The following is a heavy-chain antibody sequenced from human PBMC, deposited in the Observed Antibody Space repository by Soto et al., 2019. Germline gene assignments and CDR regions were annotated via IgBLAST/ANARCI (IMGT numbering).Heavy chain of an antibody. CDR1: GVTFRSYV. CDR2: TSYAGSDK. J-gene: IGHJ1*01. Sequence: QVQLLASGGGVVQPGTSLRVSCVGSGVTFRSYVIHWVRQAPGKGLEWVALTSYAGSDKYYGDSVRGRFTISRDNSRNTVDLQMDSLRIEDTALYYCARWGTTGGLDVWGQGTLVSVSS. CDR3: ARWGTTGGLDV. D-gene: IGHD3-16*01. V-gene: IGHV3-30*19.